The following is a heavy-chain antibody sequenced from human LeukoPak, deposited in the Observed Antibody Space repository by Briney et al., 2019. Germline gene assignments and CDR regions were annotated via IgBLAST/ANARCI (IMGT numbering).Heavy chain of an antibody. V-gene: IGHV3-48*01. CDR3: ARVSGAMVDY. D-gene: IGHD5-18*01. CDR1: GFTFSSYS. CDR2: ISSSSSTI. J-gene: IGHJ4*02. Sequence: GGSLRLSCAASGFTFSSYSMNWVRQAPGKGLEWVSYISSSSSTIYYADSVKGRFTISRDNAKNSLYLQMNSLRAEDTAVYYCARVSGAMVDYWGQGTLVTVSS.